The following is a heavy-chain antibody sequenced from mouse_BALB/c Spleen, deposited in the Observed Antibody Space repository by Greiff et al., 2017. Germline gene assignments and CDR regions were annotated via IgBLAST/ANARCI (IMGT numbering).Heavy chain of an antibody. CDR2: IYPGDGDT. Sequence: QVQLKQSGAELVRPGSSVKISCKASGYAFSSYWMNWVKQRPGQGLEWIGQIYPGDGDTNYNGKFKGKATLTADKSSSKAYMHLSSLTAEDSAVYFCARSDGYYEFAYWGRGALVTVSA. CDR3: ARSDGYYEFAY. J-gene: IGHJ3*01. CDR1: GYAFSSYW. D-gene: IGHD2-3*01. V-gene: IGHV1-80*01.